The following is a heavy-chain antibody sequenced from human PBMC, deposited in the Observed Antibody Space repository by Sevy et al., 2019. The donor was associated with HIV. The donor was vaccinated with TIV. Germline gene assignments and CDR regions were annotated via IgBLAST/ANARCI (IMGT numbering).Heavy chain of an antibody. V-gene: IGHV4-4*07. Sequence: SETLSLTCTVSSASFSAYYWSWIRQPAGKGLEWIGRDSTSGSTNYNPSLKSRVTMSLDTSKNRFSLKLSSVTAADTAIYYCARDDLVVGGGSNWFDPWGQGALVTVSS. J-gene: IGHJ5*02. CDR3: ARDDLVVGGGSNWFDP. D-gene: IGHD3-10*01. CDR2: DSTSGST. CDR1: SASFSAYY.